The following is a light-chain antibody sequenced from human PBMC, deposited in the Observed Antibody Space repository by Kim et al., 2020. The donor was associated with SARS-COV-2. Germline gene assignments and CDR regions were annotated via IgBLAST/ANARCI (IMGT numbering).Light chain of an antibody. Sequence: SSELTQPPSVSVSPGQAASISCSGNNLGEKFVSWYQQKPGQSPELVIYQDKKRPSGIPERFSGSTSGNTATLTISGTQAVDEGDYYCQAWDSSVVFGGGT. V-gene: IGLV3-1*01. J-gene: IGLJ2*01. CDR1: NLGEKF. CDR2: QDK. CDR3: QAWDSSVV.